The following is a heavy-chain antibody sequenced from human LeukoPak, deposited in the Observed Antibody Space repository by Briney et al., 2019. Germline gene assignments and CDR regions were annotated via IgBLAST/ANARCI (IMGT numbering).Heavy chain of an antibody. J-gene: IGHJ4*02. CDR3: ARARYTAMITQ. Sequence: SETLSLTCTVSGGSISSSSYYWGWIRQPPGKGLEWIGRIYSSGTTYYNPSLKSRVTISVDTSKNQFSLKLSSVTAADTAVYYCARARYTAMITQWGQGTLVTVSS. D-gene: IGHD5-18*01. V-gene: IGHV4-39*07. CDR2: IYSSGTT. CDR1: GGSISSSSYY.